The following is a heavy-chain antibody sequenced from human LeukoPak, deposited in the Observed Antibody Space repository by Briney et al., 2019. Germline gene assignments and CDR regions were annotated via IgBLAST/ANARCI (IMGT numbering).Heavy chain of an antibody. CDR3: ARVGKFEWYFDL. Sequence: LRLSCAASGFTFSSYAMSWVRQPPGKGLEWIGYIYYSGSTYYNPSLKNRVTISVDTSKNQFSLKLSSVTAADTAVYYCARVGKFEWYFDLWGRGTLVTVSS. J-gene: IGHJ2*01. CDR2: IYYSGST. D-gene: IGHD3-10*01. V-gene: IGHV4-30-4*08. CDR1: GFTFSSYA.